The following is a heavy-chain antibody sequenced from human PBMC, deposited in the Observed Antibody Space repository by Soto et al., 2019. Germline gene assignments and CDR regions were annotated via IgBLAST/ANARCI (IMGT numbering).Heavy chain of an antibody. CDR3: ATNEGRDGYSFDY. J-gene: IGHJ4*02. CDR2: IYYSGST. CDR1: GGSISSSSYY. Sequence: SETLSLTCTVSGGSISSSSYYWGWIRQPPGKGLEWIGSIYYSGSTYYNPSLKSRVTISVDTSKNQFSLKLSSVTAADTAVYYCATNEGRDGYSFDYWGQGTLVTVSS. V-gene: IGHV4-39*01. D-gene: IGHD5-12*01.